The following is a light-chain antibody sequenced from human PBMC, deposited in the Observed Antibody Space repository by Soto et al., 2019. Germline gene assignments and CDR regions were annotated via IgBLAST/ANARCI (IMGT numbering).Light chain of an antibody. CDR3: QQYGSSPGT. CDR2: DTS. J-gene: IGKJ1*01. Sequence: EIVLTQSPGTVSLSPGERATLSCRASQSVRDNYLAWYQQKPGQAPSLLIFDTSRRATGIPDRFTGSGSGTDFALTISRVEPQDIAVYFCQQYGSSPGTVGQGTKVDSK. V-gene: IGKV3-20*01. CDR1: QSVRDNY.